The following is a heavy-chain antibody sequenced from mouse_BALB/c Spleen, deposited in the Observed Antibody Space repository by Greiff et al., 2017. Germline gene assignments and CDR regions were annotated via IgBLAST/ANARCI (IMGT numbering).Heavy chain of an antibody. D-gene: IGHD2-4*01. CDR2: ISYSGST. CDR1: GYSITSDYA. J-gene: IGHJ3*01. Sequence: VQLQQSGPGLVKPSQSLSLTCTVTGYSITSDYAWNWIRQFPGNKLEWMGYISYSGSTSYNPSLKSRISITRDTSKNQFFLQLNSVTTEDTATYYCARWATMITTWFAYWGQGTLVTVSA. V-gene: IGHV3-2*02. CDR3: ARWATMITTWFAY.